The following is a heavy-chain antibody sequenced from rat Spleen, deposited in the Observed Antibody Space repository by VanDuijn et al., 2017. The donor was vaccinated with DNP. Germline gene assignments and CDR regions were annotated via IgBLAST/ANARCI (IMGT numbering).Heavy chain of an antibody. J-gene: IGHJ2*01. Sequence: GSGLVKPSQSLSLTCSVTGYSITSNYWGWIRKFPGNKMEYIGHISYSGSTNYNPSLRSRISITRDTSKNHFFLHLNSVTTEDTATYYCARWTRYFDYWGQGVMVTVSS. D-gene: IGHD1-7*01. CDR2: ISYSGST. CDR3: ARWTRYFDY. CDR1: GYSITSNY. V-gene: IGHV3-1*01.